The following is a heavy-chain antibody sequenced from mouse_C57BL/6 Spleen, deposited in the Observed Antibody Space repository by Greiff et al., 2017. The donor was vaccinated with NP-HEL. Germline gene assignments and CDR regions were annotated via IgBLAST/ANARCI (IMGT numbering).Heavy chain of an antibody. J-gene: IGHJ4*01. CDR3: ARRGSSSYYAMDY. CDR1: GFTFSDYG. D-gene: IGHD1-1*01. CDR2: ISNLAYSI. Sequence: VMLVESGGGLVQPGGSLKLSCAASGFTFSDYGMAWVRQAPRKGPEWVAFISNLAYSIYYADTVTGRLTISRENAKNTLYLEMSSLRSEDTAMYYCARRGSSSYYAMDYWGQGTSVTVSS. V-gene: IGHV5-15*04.